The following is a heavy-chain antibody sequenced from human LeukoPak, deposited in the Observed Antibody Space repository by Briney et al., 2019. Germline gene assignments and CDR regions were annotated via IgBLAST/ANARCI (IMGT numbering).Heavy chain of an antibody. CDR1: GGTFSSYA. J-gene: IGHJ4*02. D-gene: IGHD6-13*01. CDR3: ATTIAGYSSSWYGY. Sequence: SVKVSCKASGGTFSSYAISWVRQAPGQGLEWMGGIIPIFGTANYAQKFQGRVTITADESTSTAYMELSSLRSEDTAVYYCATTIAGYSSSWYGYWGQGTLVTVSS. V-gene: IGHV1-69*13. CDR2: IIPIFGTA.